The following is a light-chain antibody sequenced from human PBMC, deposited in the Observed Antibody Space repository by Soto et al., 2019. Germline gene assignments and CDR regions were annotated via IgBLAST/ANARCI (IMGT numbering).Light chain of an antibody. CDR2: GAS. Sequence: EIVLTQSPGTLCLSPGERATLSCRASQSVSSNLAWYQQKPGQAPRLLIYGASTRATGIPDRFSGSGSGTDFTLTISRLEPEDFAVYYCQQYGSSPPRTFGQGTRLEIK. CDR3: QQYGSSPPRT. CDR1: QSVSSN. V-gene: IGKV3-20*01. J-gene: IGKJ5*01.